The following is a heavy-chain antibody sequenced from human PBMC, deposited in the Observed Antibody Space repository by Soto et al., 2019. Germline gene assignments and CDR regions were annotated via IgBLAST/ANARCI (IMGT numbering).Heavy chain of an antibody. CDR1: GFTFSSYG. CDR3: AKDLMGQLGTYYYYGMDV. CDR2: ISYDGSNK. D-gene: IGHD6-6*01. V-gene: IGHV3-30*18. J-gene: IGHJ6*02. Sequence: GGSLRLSCAASGFTFSSYGMHWVRQAPGKGLEWVAVISYDGSNKYYADSVKGRFTISRDNSKNTLYLQMNSLRAEDTAVYYCAKDLMGQLGTYYYYGMDVWGQGTTVTVSS.